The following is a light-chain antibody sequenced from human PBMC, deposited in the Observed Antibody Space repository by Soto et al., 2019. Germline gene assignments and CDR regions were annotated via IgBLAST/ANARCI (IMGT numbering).Light chain of an antibody. CDR3: QQRDFWPPVVT. J-gene: IGKJ3*01. CDR1: QSLSRY. Sequence: ENALTQSPATLSLAPGERATLSCRASQSLSRYLAWYQQKPGQAPRLLIHETSKRATGVSARFSGSGSGTDFTLTISSLEPEDFAVYYCQQRDFWPPVVTFGPGTKVDIK. CDR2: ETS. V-gene: IGKV3-11*01.